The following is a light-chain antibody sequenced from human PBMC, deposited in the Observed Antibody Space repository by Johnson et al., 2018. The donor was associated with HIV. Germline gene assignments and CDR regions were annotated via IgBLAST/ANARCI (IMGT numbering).Light chain of an antibody. V-gene: IGLV1-51*01. Sequence: QSVLTQPPSVSAAPGQKVDISCSGSSSNIGSNYVSWYQQLPGTAPKLLIYDHNKRPSGIPARFSGSKSGTSATLGITGPQTGDEADYYCGTWASSLTAGVFGTGTKVTVL. CDR1: SSNIGSNY. CDR2: DHN. CDR3: GTWASSLTAGV. J-gene: IGLJ1*01.